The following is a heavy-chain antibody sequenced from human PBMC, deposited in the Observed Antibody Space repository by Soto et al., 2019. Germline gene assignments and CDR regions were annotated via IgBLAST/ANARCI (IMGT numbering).Heavy chain of an antibody. V-gene: IGHV1-18*04. Sequence: QVQLVQSGPGVKKPGASVRVSCMTSGYAFTSYGVNWVRQVPGQGLEWMGWIAPHSGRTTYLPKFQGRVTITADPSTNTAYMELTSLSSDDTGIYFCARAATGSYHSAYWGQGTVVTVSA. CDR1: GYAFTSYG. CDR2: IAPHSGRT. D-gene: IGHD3-10*01. J-gene: IGHJ4*02. CDR3: ARAATGSYHSAY.